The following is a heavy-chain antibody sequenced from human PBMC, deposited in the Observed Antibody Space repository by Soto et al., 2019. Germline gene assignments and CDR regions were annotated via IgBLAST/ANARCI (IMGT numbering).Heavy chain of an antibody. CDR1: GGSISSGSYH. CDR2: THYSGSA. V-gene: IGHV4-39*01. CDR3: ARTANWLDP. J-gene: IGHJ5*02. Sequence: QLLLQESGPGLVKASETLSLTCNVSGGSISSGSYHWGWIRHTPGKGLEWIGNTHYSGSAYYNPSLKSRVTISVDTSNSQVSLRLSSVTAADTAIYYCARTANWLDPWGQGTLVTVSS.